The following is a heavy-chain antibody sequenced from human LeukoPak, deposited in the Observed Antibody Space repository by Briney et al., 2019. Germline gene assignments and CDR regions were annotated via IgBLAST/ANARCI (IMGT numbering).Heavy chain of an antibody. Sequence: ATVKVSCKASGYTFTSYDINWVRQATGQGLEWVGWMNPNSGNTGYAQKFQGRVTMTRNTSISTAYMELSSLRSEDTAVYYCASVGLTGDPFDYYYYYMDVWGKGTTVTVSS. CDR1: GYTFTSYD. J-gene: IGHJ6*03. D-gene: IGHD7-27*01. CDR3: ASVGLTGDPFDYYYYYMDV. CDR2: MNPNSGNT. V-gene: IGHV1-8*01.